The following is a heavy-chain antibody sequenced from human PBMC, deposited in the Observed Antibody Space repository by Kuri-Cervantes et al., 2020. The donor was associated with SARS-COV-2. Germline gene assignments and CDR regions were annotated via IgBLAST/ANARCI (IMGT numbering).Heavy chain of an antibody. V-gene: IGHV5-51*01. Sequence: GGSLRLSCKGSGYSFTSYWIGWVRQMPGKGLEWMGIIYPGDSDTRYSPSFQGQVTISADKSISTAYLQWSSLKASDTAMYYCARLFQWPDFFLAPFDYWGQGTLVTVSS. CDR2: IYPGDSDT. CDR1: GYSFTSYW. D-gene: IGHD6-19*01. CDR3: ARLFQWPDFFLAPFDY. J-gene: IGHJ4*02.